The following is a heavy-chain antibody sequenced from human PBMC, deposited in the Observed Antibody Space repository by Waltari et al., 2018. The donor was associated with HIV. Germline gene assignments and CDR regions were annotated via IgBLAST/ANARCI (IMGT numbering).Heavy chain of an antibody. CDR1: GGSISSSY. CDR3: ARNPKSYDFWSGFPSAFDI. J-gene: IGHJ3*02. Sequence: QVQLQESGPGLVKPSETLSLTCTVSGGSISSSYWSWIRQPPGKGLVWIGYIYYSGSPNSNPSLKSRVTISVDTSKNQFSLKLSSVTAADTAVYYCARNPKSYDFWSGFPSAFDIWGQGTMVTVSS. D-gene: IGHD3-3*01. CDR2: IYYSGSP. V-gene: IGHV4-59*01.